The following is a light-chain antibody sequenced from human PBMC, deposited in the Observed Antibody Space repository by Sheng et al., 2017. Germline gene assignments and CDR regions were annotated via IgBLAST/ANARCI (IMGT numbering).Light chain of an antibody. Sequence: DIQLTQSPSFLSASVGDRVTITCRASQGINNYLAWYQQKPGKAPNLLIYAASTLQSGVPSRFSGSGSGTEFTLTINGLQPEDFATYHCQQYYSYLRTFGQGTKVEIK. CDR3: QQYYSYLRT. CDR1: QGINNY. V-gene: IGKV1-9*01. J-gene: IGKJ1*01. CDR2: AAS.